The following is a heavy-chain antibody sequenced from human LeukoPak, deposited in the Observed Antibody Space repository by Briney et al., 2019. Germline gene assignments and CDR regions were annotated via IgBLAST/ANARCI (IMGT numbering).Heavy chain of an antibody. V-gene: IGHV4-34*01. CDR2: INHSGST. CDR3: ARRRIAVAGHFDY. D-gene: IGHD6-19*01. CDR1: GGSFSGYY. J-gene: IGHJ4*02. Sequence: SETLSLTCAVYGGSFSGYYWSWIRQPPGKGLEWIGEINHSGSTNYNPSLKSRVTISVDTSKNQFSLKLSSVTAADTAVYYCARRRIAVAGHFDYWGQGTLVTVFS.